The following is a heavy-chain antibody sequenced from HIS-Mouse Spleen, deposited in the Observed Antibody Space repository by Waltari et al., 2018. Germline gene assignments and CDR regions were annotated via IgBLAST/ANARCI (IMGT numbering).Heavy chain of an antibody. CDR3: ARAPTGFLEWFDAFDI. Sequence: QLQLQESGPGLVKPSETLSLTCTVSGGSISSSSYYWGWNRQPPGKGLELIGSNYYSGSTYYNPSLKSRVTISVDTSKNQFSLKLSSVTAADTAVYYCARAPTGFLEWFDAFDIWGQGTMVTVSS. J-gene: IGHJ3*02. D-gene: IGHD3-3*01. V-gene: IGHV4-39*07. CDR2: NYYSGST. CDR1: GGSISSSSYY.